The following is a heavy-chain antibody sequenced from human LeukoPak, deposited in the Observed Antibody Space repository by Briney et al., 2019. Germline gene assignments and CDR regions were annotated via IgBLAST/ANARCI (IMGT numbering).Heavy chain of an antibody. Sequence: ASVKVSCKASGYTFTSYDINWVRQATGQGVEWRGWMNPNSGNTGYAQKFQGRVTMTRNTSISTAYMELSSLRSEDTAVYYCAREGIVGATTQDGAFDIWGQGTMVTVSS. CDR3: AREGIVGATTQDGAFDI. CDR2: MNPNSGNT. V-gene: IGHV1-8*01. D-gene: IGHD1-26*01. CDR1: GYTFTSYD. J-gene: IGHJ3*02.